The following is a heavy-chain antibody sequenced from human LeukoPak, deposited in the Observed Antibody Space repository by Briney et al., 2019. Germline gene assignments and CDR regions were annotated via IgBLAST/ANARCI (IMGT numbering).Heavy chain of an antibody. CDR3: ARDGSGLRAFDI. Sequence: PSETLSLTCTVSNGSFSTYYWSWIRQPAGKGLEWIGRIYIGGSTNYNPSLKSRVTMSVDTSKNQFSLNLNSVTAADTAVYYCARDGSGLRAFDIWGQGTMVTVSS. D-gene: IGHD3-10*01. CDR1: NGSFSTYY. J-gene: IGHJ3*02. CDR2: IYIGGST. V-gene: IGHV4-4*07.